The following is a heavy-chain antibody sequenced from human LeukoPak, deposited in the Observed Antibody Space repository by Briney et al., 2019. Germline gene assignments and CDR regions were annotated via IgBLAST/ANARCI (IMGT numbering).Heavy chain of an antibody. CDR3: ARDGGTMVRGVITPEYYFDY. CDR1: GFTFSSYW. Sequence: GGSLRLSCAASGFTFSSYWMSWVRQAPGKGLEWVANIKQDGSEKYYVDSVKGRFAISRDNAKNSLYLQMNSLRAEDMAVYYCARDGGTMVRGVITPEYYFDYWGQGTLVTVSS. D-gene: IGHD3-10*01. J-gene: IGHJ4*02. CDR2: IKQDGSEK. V-gene: IGHV3-7*01.